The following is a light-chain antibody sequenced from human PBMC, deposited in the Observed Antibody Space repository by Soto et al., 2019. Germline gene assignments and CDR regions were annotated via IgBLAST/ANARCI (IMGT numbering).Light chain of an antibody. J-gene: IGLJ3*02. V-gene: IGLV1-44*01. CDR3: ASWDDSVNGWV. Sequence: QSVLTQPPSASGTPGQRVTISCSGGNSNIGSNIVNWYQQLPGTAPRLLIYGNSQRPSGVPDRFSGSKSGTSASLAISGLQSEDEADYYCASWDDSVNGWVFGGATKVTVL. CDR1: NSNIGSNI. CDR2: GNS.